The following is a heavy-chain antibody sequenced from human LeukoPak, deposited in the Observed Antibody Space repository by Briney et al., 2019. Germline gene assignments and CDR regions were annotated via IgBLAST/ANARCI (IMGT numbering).Heavy chain of an antibody. Sequence: PSETLSLTCAVYGVSFSGYYWGWIRQPPGKGLEWIGSISYSGSTYYNPSLKSRVTISGDTSKTQFSLNLSSVTAADTAVYYRARATDVAATHDYWGQGTLVTVSS. D-gene: IGHD2-15*01. CDR1: GVSFSGYY. CDR2: ISYSGST. CDR3: ARATDVAATHDY. J-gene: IGHJ4*02. V-gene: IGHV4-34*11.